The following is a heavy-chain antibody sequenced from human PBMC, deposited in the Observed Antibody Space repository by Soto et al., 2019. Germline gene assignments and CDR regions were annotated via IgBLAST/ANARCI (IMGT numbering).Heavy chain of an antibody. CDR3: AKAIYGGNSDFGY. D-gene: IGHD4-17*01. CDR2: IKQDGGAK. J-gene: IGHJ4*02. CDR1: GFTFSSYW. Sequence: EVHLVESGGGLVQPGGSLRLSCAASGFTFSSYWMTWVRQAPGKGLEWVANIKQDGGAKYYVDSVKGRFTISRDNAKNSLYLQMNSLRAEDTAVYYCAKAIYGGNSDFGYWGQGTLFTVSS. V-gene: IGHV3-7*05.